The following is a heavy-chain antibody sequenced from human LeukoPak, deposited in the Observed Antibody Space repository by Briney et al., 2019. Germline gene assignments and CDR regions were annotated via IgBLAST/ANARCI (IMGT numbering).Heavy chain of an antibody. D-gene: IGHD3-16*01. CDR2: ISSSSSYI. Sequence: GGSLRLSCAASGFTFSSYSMNWVRQAPGKGLEWVSSISSSSSYIYYADSVKGRFTISRDNAKNSLYLQMNSLRAEDTAVYYCAREPLRGASDIWGQGTMVTVSS. V-gene: IGHV3-21*01. J-gene: IGHJ3*02. CDR3: AREPLRGASDI. CDR1: GFTFSSYS.